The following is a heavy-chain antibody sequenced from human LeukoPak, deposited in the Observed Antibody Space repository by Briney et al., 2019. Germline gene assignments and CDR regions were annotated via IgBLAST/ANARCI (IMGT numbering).Heavy chain of an antibody. D-gene: IGHD3-22*01. CDR2: ITSSGNTI. V-gene: IGHV3-11*04. J-gene: IGHJ4*02. Sequence: GGSLRLSCAASGFTFSDYWMHWVRQAPGKGLEWISYITSSGNTIYYADSVKGRFTISRDNAKNSLYLQMNSLRAEDTAVYYCARANYYDISGYDYWGQGTLVTVSS. CDR1: GFTFSDYW. CDR3: ARANYYDISGYDY.